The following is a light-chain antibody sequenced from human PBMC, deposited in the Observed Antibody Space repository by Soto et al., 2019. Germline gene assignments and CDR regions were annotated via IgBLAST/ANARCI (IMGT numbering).Light chain of an antibody. CDR2: EAS. CDR3: QHYNSYSEA. J-gene: IGKJ1*01. Sequence: DIQMTQSPSTLSGSVGDRVTITCRASQTISSWLAWYQQKPGKAPKLLIYEASTLKSGVPSRFSGSGSGTEFTLTISSLQPDHFATYHCQHYNSYSEAFGQGTKV. CDR1: QTISSW. V-gene: IGKV1-5*03.